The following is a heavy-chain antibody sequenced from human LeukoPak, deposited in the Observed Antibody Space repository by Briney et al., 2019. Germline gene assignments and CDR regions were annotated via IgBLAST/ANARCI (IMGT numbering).Heavy chain of an antibody. J-gene: IGHJ5*02. D-gene: IGHD6-13*01. Sequence: SVKVSCKASGGTFSSYAISWVRQAPGQGLEWMGRIIPILGIANYAQKFQGRVTITADKSTSTAYMELSSLRSEDTAVYYCVRRGSSRRDNWFDPWGQGTLVTVSS. CDR2: IIPILGIA. V-gene: IGHV1-69*04. CDR1: GGTFSSYA. CDR3: VRRGSSRRDNWFDP.